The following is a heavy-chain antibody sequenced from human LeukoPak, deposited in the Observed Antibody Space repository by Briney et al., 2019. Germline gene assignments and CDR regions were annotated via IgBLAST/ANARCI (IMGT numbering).Heavy chain of an antibody. Sequence: ASVKVSCKASGYTFTGYYMHWVRRAPGQGLEWMGWINPNSGGTNYAQKFQGRVTMTRDTSISTAYMELSRLRSDDTAVYYCARHGDLYSSSWEGDYWGQGTLVTVSS. J-gene: IGHJ4*02. D-gene: IGHD6-13*01. V-gene: IGHV1-2*02. CDR2: INPNSGGT. CDR1: GYTFTGYY. CDR3: ARHGDLYSSSWEGDY.